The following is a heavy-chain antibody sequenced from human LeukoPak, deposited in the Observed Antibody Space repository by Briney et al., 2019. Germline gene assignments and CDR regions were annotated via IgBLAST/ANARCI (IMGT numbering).Heavy chain of an antibody. Sequence: GGSLRLSCAASGFTFSSYGMHWVRQAPGKGLEWVAVISYDGSNKYYADSVKGRFTISRDNSKNTLYLQMNSLRAEDTAVYYCAKDGPPGYCSGGSCYPDPYYYYYYMDVWGKGTTVTISS. CDR2: ISYDGSNK. J-gene: IGHJ6*03. CDR3: AKDGPPGYCSGGSCYPDPYYYYYYMDV. CDR1: GFTFSSYG. V-gene: IGHV3-30*18. D-gene: IGHD2-15*01.